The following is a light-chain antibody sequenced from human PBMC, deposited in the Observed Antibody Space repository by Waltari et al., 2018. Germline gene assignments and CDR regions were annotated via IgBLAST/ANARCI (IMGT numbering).Light chain of an antibody. CDR2: LGS. V-gene: IGKV2-28*01. CDR3: MQGLQPPWT. J-gene: IGKJ1*01. CDR1: QILLQSNGSDY. Sequence: DIMVTQSPLSLPVTPGGPAPISFPSTQILLQSNGSDYLEWYLQKPGQAPQLLMYLGSNRASGVPDRLSGSGSGTNFTLKISRVEAEDVGVYYCMQGLQPPWTFGQGTKVEI.